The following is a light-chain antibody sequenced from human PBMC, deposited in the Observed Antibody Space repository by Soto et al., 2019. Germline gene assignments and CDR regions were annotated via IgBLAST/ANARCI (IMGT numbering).Light chain of an antibody. CDR3: QQYGSSQFT. CDR1: QSISNY. V-gene: IGKV1-39*01. Sequence: DIQMTQSPSSLSASVGDRVTITCRASQSISNYLNWYQQKPGKAPKLLIYAASSLQSGVPSRFSGSGSGTDFTLTISRLEPEDFAVYYCQQYGSSQFTFGPGTKVDIK. J-gene: IGKJ3*01. CDR2: AAS.